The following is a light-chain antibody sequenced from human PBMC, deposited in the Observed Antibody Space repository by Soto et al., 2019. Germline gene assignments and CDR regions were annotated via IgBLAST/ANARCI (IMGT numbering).Light chain of an antibody. Sequence: EIVLTQSPGSLSLSPGERATLSCRASQSVSNNYLAWYQQKPGQAPRLLIYGASSRATAIPDRFSGSGSGTDFTLTINRLEPEDFAVYFCQQSGSSPYTFGQGTKLEIK. CDR3: QQSGSSPYT. CDR2: GAS. CDR1: QSVSNNY. J-gene: IGKJ2*01. V-gene: IGKV3-20*01.